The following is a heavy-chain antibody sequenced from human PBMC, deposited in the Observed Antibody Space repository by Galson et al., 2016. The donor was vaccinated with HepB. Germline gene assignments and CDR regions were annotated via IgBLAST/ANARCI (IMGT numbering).Heavy chain of an antibody. CDR3: AKATPYYDVLTGFFVYYSDY. Sequence: SLRLSCAASGFSFSSYSMNWVRQAPGKGLEWVSSISSGSSYIYSADSLKGRFTISRDNARNSLYLQMNSLRAGDTAVYYCAKATPYYDVLTGFFVYYSDYWGHGTLVTVSS. J-gene: IGHJ4*01. D-gene: IGHD3-9*01. CDR2: ISSGSSYI. CDR1: GFSFSSYS. V-gene: IGHV3-21*01.